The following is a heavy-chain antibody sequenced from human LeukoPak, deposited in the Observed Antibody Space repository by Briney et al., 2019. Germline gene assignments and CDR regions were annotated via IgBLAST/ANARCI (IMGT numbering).Heavy chain of an antibody. CDR3: ARLLIVATISTPGNYYYYGMDV. CDR2: IYYSGST. CDR1: GGSISSSSYY. V-gene: IGHV4-39*01. J-gene: IGHJ6*02. D-gene: IGHD5-12*01. Sequence: SETLSLTCTVSGGSISSSSYYWGWLRQPPGTGLEWIGSIYYSGSTYYNPSLKSRVTISVDTSKNQFSLKLSSVTAADTAVYYCARLLIVATISTPGNYYYYGMDVWGQGTTVTVSS.